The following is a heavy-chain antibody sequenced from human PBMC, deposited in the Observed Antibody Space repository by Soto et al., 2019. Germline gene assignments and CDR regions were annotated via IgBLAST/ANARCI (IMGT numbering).Heavy chain of an antibody. V-gene: IGHV5-51*03. J-gene: IGHJ3*02. CDR1: GYNFNRYW. Sequence: EVYLAQSGAEVKKPGESLKISCKGSGYNFNRYWIGWVRQMPGKGLEWMGVIYPGDSDTRYSPSLQGQVTISADKSSSXXXXXXXXXXXXXXXXXXXXXXXXXGTYEAFDIWGQGTMVTVSS. CDR2: IYPGDSDT. CDR3: XXXXXXGTYEAFDI. D-gene: IGHD6-13*01.